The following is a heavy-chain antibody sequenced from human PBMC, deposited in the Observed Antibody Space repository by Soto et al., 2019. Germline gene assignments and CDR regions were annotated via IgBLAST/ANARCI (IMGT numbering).Heavy chain of an antibody. V-gene: IGHV1-2*04. Sequence: ASVKVSCKASGYTFTDYYMHWVRQAPGQGLEWMGWINPNSGGTNYAQKFQGWVTMNRDTAISTADMELIRLRSDDTAVYYCARQDGYSYGYYFVYWGQGTLVTVSS. J-gene: IGHJ4*02. CDR3: ARQDGYSYGYYFVY. D-gene: IGHD5-18*01. CDR2: INPNSGGT. CDR1: GYTFTDYY.